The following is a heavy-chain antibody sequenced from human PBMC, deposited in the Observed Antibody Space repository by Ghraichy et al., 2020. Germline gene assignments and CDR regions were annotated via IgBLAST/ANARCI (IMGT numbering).Heavy chain of an antibody. CDR2: INHSGST. D-gene: IGHD3-16*01. CDR1: GGSFSGYY. V-gene: IGHV4-34*01. CDR3: ARGVTAYYYYYGMDV. J-gene: IGHJ6*02. Sequence: SETLSLTCAVYGGSFSGYYWSWIRQPPGKGLEWIGEINHSGSTNYNPSLKSRVTILVDTSKNQFSLKLSSVTAADTAVYYCARGVTAYYYYYGMDVWGQGTTVTVSS.